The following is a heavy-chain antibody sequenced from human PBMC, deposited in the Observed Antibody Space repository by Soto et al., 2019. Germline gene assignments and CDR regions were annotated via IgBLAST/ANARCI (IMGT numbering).Heavy chain of an antibody. CDR3: GRSRGVYYYYMDV. D-gene: IGHD1-26*01. V-gene: IGHV4-31*03. CDR2: IHYGGST. Sequence: QVQLQESGPGLVRHSQTLSLTCTVSGDSISSGNYYWSWIRQHPGKGLEWIGYIHYGGSTYNNQSLTSRVIISEDASKNPFSLKLTSVTAADTAVYYCGRSRGVYYYYMDVWGKGTTVTVSS. CDR1: GDSISSGNYY. J-gene: IGHJ6*03.